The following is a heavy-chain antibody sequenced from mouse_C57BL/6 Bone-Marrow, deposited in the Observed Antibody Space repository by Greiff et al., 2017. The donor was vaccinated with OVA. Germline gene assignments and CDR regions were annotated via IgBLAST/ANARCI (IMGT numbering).Heavy chain of an antibody. D-gene: IGHD1-2*01. CDR2: ISDGGSYT. CDR1: GFTFSSYA. Sequence: EVKLMESGGGLVKPGGSLKLSCAASGFTFSSYAMSWVRQTPEKRLEWVATISDGGSYTYYPDNVKGRFTISRDNAKNNLYLQMSHLKSEDTAMYYCARAHYPYWYFDVWGTGTTVTVSS. J-gene: IGHJ1*03. V-gene: IGHV5-4*03. CDR3: ARAHYPYWYFDV.